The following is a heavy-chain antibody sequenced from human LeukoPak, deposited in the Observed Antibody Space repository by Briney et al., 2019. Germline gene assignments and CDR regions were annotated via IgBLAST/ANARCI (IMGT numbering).Heavy chain of an antibody. J-gene: IGHJ4*02. CDR1: GFTFSSYS. CDR2: IYSGGST. CDR3: ARDEPIITMVRGVTYD. Sequence: GGSLRLSCAASGFTFSSYSMNWVRQAPGKGLEWVSVIYSGGSTYYADSVKGRFTISRDNSKNTLYLQMNSLRAEDTAVYYCARDEPIITMVRGVTYDWGQGTLVTVSS. D-gene: IGHD3-10*01. V-gene: IGHV3-66*01.